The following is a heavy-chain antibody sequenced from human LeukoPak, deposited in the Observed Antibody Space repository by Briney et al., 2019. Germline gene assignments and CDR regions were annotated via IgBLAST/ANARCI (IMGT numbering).Heavy chain of an antibody. Sequence: GGSLRLSCAASGFTFSNNWLSWVRQAPGDGLEWVANIKQDGRDKYYVDSVKGQFTITRDNAKTSLYVQMDSMRAEDTAVYYCARDLSYDVLTAPRWLCDSWGQGTLVTVSS. CDR1: GFTFSNNW. V-gene: IGHV3-7*01. J-gene: IGHJ4*02. CDR3: ARDLSYDVLTAPRWLCDS. CDR2: IKQDGRDK. D-gene: IGHD3-9*01.